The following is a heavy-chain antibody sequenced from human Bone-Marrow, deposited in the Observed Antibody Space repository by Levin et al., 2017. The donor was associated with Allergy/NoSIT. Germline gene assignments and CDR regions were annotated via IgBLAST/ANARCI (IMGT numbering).Heavy chain of an antibody. CDR3: ASWAMFYYDGSDFDYFYYGMDV. CDR2: ISGGSSRI. V-gene: IGHV3-21*06. J-gene: IGHJ6*04. CDR1: GLSFSNYD. Sequence: GGSLRLSCAASGLSFSNYDMHWVRQAPGKGLEWVSSISGGSSRIYYADSVKGRFTISRDNAKNSLYLQMNSLRVEDTAVYYCASWAMFYYDGSDFDYFYYGMDVWGEGTTVTVSA. D-gene: IGHD3-16*01.